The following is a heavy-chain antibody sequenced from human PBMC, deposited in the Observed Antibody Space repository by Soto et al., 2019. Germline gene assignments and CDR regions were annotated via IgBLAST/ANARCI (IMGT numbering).Heavy chain of an antibody. V-gene: IGHV1-24*01. CDR1: GYSLTELS. D-gene: IGHD2-15*01. Sequence: QVQLVQSGAEVRKPGASVKVSCKVSGYSLTELSIHWVRQAPGQGPEWMGGFDPEDGELKFAQNFQARVTMTEDTPTDTAYMELSSLRSEDTAIYYGATVLQRLVNLYYSDLWGQGTLGTVSS. CDR2: FDPEDGEL. J-gene: IGHJ4*02. CDR3: ATVLQRLVNLYYSDL.